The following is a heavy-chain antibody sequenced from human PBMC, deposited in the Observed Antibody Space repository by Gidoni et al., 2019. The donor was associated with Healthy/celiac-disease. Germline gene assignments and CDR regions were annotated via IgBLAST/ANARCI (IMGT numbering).Heavy chain of an antibody. CDR3: ARGWSSSNFGMDV. D-gene: IGHD6-6*01. V-gene: IGHV3-11*01. Sequence: QVQLVESGGGLVKPGGPLTLSCAALGFTCSDYYMSCIRQDPGKGLAWVSYTSSSGSTKCYATTVKGGFTSSGDNAKSSLYLQMNSLKAEDTAVCYCARGWSSSNFGMDVWGQGTTVTVSS. J-gene: IGHJ6*02. CDR1: GFTCSDYY. CDR2: TSSSGSTK.